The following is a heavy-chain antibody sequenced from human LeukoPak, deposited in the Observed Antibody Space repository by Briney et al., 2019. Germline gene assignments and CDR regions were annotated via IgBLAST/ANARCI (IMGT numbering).Heavy chain of an antibody. CDR3: AKIPSSSSEFDY. V-gene: IGHV3-30*18. CDR1: INFQYYG. Sequence: GSLKLSCCGSGINFQYYGLPWVRPAPSKGLGGVAVISYDGSNKYYADSVKGRFTISRDNSKNTLYLQMNSLRAEDTAVYYCAKIPSSSSEFDYWGQGTLVTVSS. D-gene: IGHD6-6*01. J-gene: IGHJ4*02. CDR2: ISYDGSNK.